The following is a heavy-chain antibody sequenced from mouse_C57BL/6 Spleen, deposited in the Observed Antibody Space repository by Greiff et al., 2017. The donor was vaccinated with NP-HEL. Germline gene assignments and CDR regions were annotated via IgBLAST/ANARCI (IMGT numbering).Heavy chain of an antibody. V-gene: IGHV1-69*01. CDR2: IDPSDSYT. Sequence: QVQLQQPGAELVMPGASVKLSCKASGYTFTSYWMHWVKQKPGQGLEWIGEIDPSDSYTNYNQQFKGKSTLTVDKSSSTAYMQLSSLTSEDSAVYYCARGWLQSLYAMDYWGQGTSVTVSS. J-gene: IGHJ4*01. D-gene: IGHD2-2*01. CDR1: GYTFTSYW. CDR3: ARGWLQSLYAMDY.